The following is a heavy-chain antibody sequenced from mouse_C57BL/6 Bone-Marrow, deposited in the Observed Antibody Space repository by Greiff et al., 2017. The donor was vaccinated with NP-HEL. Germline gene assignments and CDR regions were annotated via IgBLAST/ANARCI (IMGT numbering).Heavy chain of an antibody. V-gene: IGHV5-12*01. CDR3: ARRHYYGSSSFAY. CDR2: ISNGGGST. J-gene: IGHJ3*01. D-gene: IGHD1-1*01. Sequence: EVQRVESGGGLVQPGGSLKLSCAASGFTFSDYYMYWVRQTPEKRLEWVAYISNGGGSTYYPDTVKGRFTISRDNDKNTLYLQMSRLKSEDTAMYYCARRHYYGSSSFAYWGQGTLVTVSA. CDR1: GFTFSDYY.